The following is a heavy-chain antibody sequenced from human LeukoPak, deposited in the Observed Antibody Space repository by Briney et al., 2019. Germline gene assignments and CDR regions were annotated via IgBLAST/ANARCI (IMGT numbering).Heavy chain of an antibody. J-gene: IGHJ4*02. V-gene: IGHV3-23*01. D-gene: IGHD2-21*02. CDR2: SKGGDGDP. CDR3: ATGGHDFNPFYW. CDR1: GCTFSTYA. Sequence: PWRSLRLSCAASGCTFSTYAMDWIWLAPGPGQDLVSISKGGDGDPSYSDSVQGRFTISRDNFKNTLFLQLNSLGAEDSAVYYCATGGHDFNPFYWWGQGTLVTVSS.